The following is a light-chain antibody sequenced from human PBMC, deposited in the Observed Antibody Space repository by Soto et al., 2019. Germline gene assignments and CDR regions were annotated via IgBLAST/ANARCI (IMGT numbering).Light chain of an antibody. CDR2: EVS. CDR1: SSDVGGYNY. CDR3: SSYAGSNNFEV. V-gene: IGLV2-8*01. Sequence: QSALTQPPSSSVSPGQSVTISCTRTSSDVGGYNYVSWYQQHPGKAPKLMIYEVSKRPSGVPDRFSGSKSGNTASLTVSGLQAEDEADYYCSSYAGSNNFEVFGTGTKVTVL. J-gene: IGLJ1*01.